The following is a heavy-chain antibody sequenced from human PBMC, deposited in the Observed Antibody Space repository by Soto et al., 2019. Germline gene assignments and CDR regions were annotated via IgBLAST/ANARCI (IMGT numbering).Heavy chain of an antibody. CDR1: GFSLSTSGVG. J-gene: IGHJ4*02. CDR3: AHIKGGFNWNDGDFDY. D-gene: IGHD1-1*01. Sequence: QITLKESGPTRVKPTQTLTLTCTFSGFSLSTSGVGVGWIRQPPGKALEYLALIYWGNDKRYNPSLKSRLTITKDTSKNQLVLTMTNMDPVDTATYYFAHIKGGFNWNDGDFDYWGQGTLVTVSS. V-gene: IGHV2-5*02. CDR2: IYWGNDK.